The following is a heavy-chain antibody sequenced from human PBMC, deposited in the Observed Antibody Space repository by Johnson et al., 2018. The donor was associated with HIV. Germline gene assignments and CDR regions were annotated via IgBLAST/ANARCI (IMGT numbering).Heavy chain of an antibody. CDR1: GFTFRSYG. V-gene: IGHV3-30*02. D-gene: IGHD1-26*01. CDR3: AKSGYSGSYDRMGAFDI. CDR2: IRYDGRNN. Sequence: QVQLVESGGGVVQPGGSLRLSCAASGFTFRSYGMHWVRQAPGKGLAWVEFIRYDGRNNYYADSVTGRFTISRDNSKNTLYLQMNSLRAEDTAVYYCAKSGYSGSYDRMGAFDIWGQGTMVTVSS. J-gene: IGHJ3*02.